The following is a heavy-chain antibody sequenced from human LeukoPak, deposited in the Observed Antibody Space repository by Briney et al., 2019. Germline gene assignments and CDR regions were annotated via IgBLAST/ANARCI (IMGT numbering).Heavy chain of an antibody. J-gene: IGHJ4*02. V-gene: IGHV3-23*01. CDR3: ASSWATYYFDY. Sequence: PGGSLRLSCAASGFTFSSYALSWVRQAPGKGLEWASDISGSGGTTYYADSVKGRFTISRDNSKNTLYLQMNSLRAEDTAVYYCASSWATYYFDYWGQGTLVTVSS. CDR2: ISGSGGTT. D-gene: IGHD6-13*01. CDR1: GFTFSSYA.